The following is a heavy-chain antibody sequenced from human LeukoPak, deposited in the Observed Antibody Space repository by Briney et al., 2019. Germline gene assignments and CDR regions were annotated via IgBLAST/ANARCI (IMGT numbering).Heavy chain of an antibody. CDR1: AYSFTGYF. CDR2: INANSGDT. D-gene: IGHD3-10*01. CDR3: ARDFSWGVDS. V-gene: IGHV1-2*02. Sequence: ASVKVSCKTSAYSFTGYFFHSIRQAPGQGLEWMGWINANSGDTNYAQQFQGRLTMTRDRSISTVYMELSRLRTDDTAMYYCARDFSWGVDSWGQGTLVTVSS. J-gene: IGHJ4*02.